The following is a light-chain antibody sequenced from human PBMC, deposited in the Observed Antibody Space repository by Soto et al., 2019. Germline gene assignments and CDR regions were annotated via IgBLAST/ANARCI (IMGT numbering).Light chain of an antibody. Sequence: DIVMTQSPDSLAVSLGERATTNCKSSQSVLHSSNNKNYLAWYQQKPGQPPKLLIYWASTRESGVPDRFSGSGSATDFPPTISSLQAEYVAVYYCQQYYSARTFGQGTKLEIK. CDR3: QQYYSART. CDR1: QSVLHSSNNKNY. J-gene: IGKJ2*02. CDR2: WAS. V-gene: IGKV4-1*01.